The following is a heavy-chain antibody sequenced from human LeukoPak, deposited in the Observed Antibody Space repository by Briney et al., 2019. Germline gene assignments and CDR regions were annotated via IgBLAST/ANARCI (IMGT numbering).Heavy chain of an antibody. CDR2: IISTGTSI. J-gene: IGHJ5*02. V-gene: IGHV3-21*01. CDR1: GFIFSTYS. Sequence: GGSLRLSCGASGFIFSTYSMTWVRQAPGKGLEWVSSIISTGTSIYYADSVKGRFTISRDNAKNSLYLQMNNLRADDTAVYYCAAGKYSSGWYVHWGQGTLVTVSS. CDR3: AAGKYSSGWYVH. D-gene: IGHD6-19*01.